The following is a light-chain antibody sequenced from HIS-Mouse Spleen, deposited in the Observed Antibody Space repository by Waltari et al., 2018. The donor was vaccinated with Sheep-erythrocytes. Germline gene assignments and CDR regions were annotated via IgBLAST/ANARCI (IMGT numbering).Light chain of an antibody. CDR1: SSHVGGYNY. CDR2: EVS. V-gene: IGLV2-8*01. Sequence: QSALTQPPSASGSPGQSVTISCPGTSSHVGGYNYVTWYQQHPGKAPKLMIYEVSKRPSGVPDRFSGSKSGNTASLTVSGLQAMDEADYYCQAWDSSTAVFGGGTKLTVL. CDR3: QAWDSSTAV. J-gene: IGLJ2*01.